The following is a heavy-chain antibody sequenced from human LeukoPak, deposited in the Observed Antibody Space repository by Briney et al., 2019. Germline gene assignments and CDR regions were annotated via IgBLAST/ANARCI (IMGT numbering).Heavy chain of an antibody. Sequence: GASVKVSCKASGYTFTGYYMHWVRQAPGQGLEWRGWINPNSGGTNYAQKFQDRVTMTRATSISTAYMELSRLRSDDTAVYYCARDRRKAAGTPLDYWGQGTLVTVSS. CDR3: ARDRRKAAGTPLDY. CDR1: GYTFTGYY. V-gene: IGHV1-2*02. J-gene: IGHJ4*02. CDR2: INPNSGGT. D-gene: IGHD6-13*01.